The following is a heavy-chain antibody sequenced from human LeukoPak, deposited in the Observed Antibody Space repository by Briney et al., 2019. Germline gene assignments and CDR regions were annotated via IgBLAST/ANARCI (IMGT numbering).Heavy chain of an antibody. CDR2: IWFDGSNE. CDR1: GFTFSSYG. D-gene: IGHD3-22*01. Sequence: GSLRLSCAASGFTFSSYGMHWVRQAPGKGLEWVAVIWFDGSNEYYADSVKGRFTISRDNSKNTLYLQMNSLRAEDTAVYYCAKCSETYYYDSSGRGDAVDIWGQGTMVTVSS. CDR3: AKCSETYYYDSSGRGDAVDI. V-gene: IGHV3-33*06. J-gene: IGHJ3*02.